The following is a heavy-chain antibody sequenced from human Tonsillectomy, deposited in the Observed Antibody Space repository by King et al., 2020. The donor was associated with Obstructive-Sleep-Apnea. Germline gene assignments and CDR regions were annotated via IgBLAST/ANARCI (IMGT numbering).Heavy chain of an antibody. V-gene: IGHV3-30-3*01. J-gene: IGHJ4*02. CDR2: ISYDGTNK. Sequence: HVQLVESGGGVVQPGRSLRLSCAASGFSFSSYAMHWVRQAPGKGLEWVAVISYDGTNKYYADSVKGRFTISIDNAKNTLYLQMNSLRAEDTAVHYCARDSSWNLSWYFDYWGQGTLVTVS. CDR3: ARDSSWNLSWYFDY. CDR1: GFSFSSYA. D-gene: IGHD1-1*01.